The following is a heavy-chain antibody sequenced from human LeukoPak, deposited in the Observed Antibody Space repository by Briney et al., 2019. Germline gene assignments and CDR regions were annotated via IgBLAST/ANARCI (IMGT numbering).Heavy chain of an antibody. CDR2: MNPNSGNT. V-gene: IGHV1-8*03. D-gene: IGHD5-18*01. CDR1: GYTFTSYD. J-gene: IGHJ6*03. Sequence: ASVKVSCKASGYTFTSYDINWVRQATGQGLEWMGWMNPNSGNTGYAQKFQGRVTITRNTSISTAYMELSSLRSEDTAVYYCARVGYSFVGYYYYMDVWGKGTTVTIS. CDR3: ARVGYSFVGYYYYMDV.